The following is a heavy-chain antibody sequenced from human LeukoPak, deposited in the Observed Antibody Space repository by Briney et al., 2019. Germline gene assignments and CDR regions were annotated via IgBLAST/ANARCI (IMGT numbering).Heavy chain of an antibody. V-gene: IGHV3-7*01. D-gene: IGHD3-3*01. Sequence: GGSLRLSCAASGFTFSSYGMSWVRQAPGKGLEWVANIKQDGSEKYYVDSVKGRFTISRDNAKNSLYLQMNSLRAEDTAVYYCARDSLAYYDFWSGYHYYYYYYMDVWGKGTTVTVSS. CDR3: ARDSLAYYDFWSGYHYYYYYYMDV. J-gene: IGHJ6*03. CDR2: IKQDGSEK. CDR1: GFTFSSYG.